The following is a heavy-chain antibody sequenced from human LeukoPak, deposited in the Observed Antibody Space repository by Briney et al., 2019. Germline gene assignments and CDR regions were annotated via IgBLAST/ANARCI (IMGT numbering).Heavy chain of an antibody. D-gene: IGHD1-26*01. CDR1: GGTFSSYA. CDR3: ARGGGSYSDDAFDI. CDR2: IIPIFGIA. Sequence: GASVKVSCKASGGTFSSYAISWVRQAPGQGLEWMGRIIPIFGIANYAQKFQGRVTITADKSTSTAYMELSSRRSEDTAVYYCARGGGSYSDDAFDIWGQGTMVTVSS. V-gene: IGHV1-69*04. J-gene: IGHJ3*02.